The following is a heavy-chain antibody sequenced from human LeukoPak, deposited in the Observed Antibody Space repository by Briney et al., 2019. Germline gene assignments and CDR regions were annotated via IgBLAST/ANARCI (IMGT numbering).Heavy chain of an antibody. V-gene: IGHV1-69*06. CDR1: GGTFSSYA. J-gene: IGHJ3*02. D-gene: IGHD3-10*01. Sequence: ASVKVSCKASGGTFSSYAISWVRQAPGQGLEWMGGIIPIFGTANYAQKFQGRVTITADKSTSTAYMELSSLRSEDTAVYYCASFPSGSYFKLDAFDIWGQGTMVTVSS. CDR3: ASFPSGSYFKLDAFDI. CDR2: IIPIFGTA.